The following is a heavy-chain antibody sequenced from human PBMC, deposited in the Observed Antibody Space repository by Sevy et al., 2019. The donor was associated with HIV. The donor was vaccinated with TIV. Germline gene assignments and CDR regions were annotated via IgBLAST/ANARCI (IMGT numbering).Heavy chain of an antibody. CDR2: INHSGST. CDR1: GGSFSGYY. Sequence: SETLSLTCAVYGGSFSGYYWSWIRQPPGKGLEWIGEINHSGSTNYNPSLKSRVTISVDTSKNQFSLKLSSVTAADTAVYYCARHCGSTSCFHAFDIWGQGTMVTVSS. D-gene: IGHD2-2*01. V-gene: IGHV4-34*01. J-gene: IGHJ3*02. CDR3: ARHCGSTSCFHAFDI.